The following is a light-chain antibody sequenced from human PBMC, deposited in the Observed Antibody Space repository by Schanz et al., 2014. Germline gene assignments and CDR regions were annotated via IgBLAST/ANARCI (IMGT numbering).Light chain of an antibody. V-gene: IGLV1-51*01. J-gene: IGLJ2*01. CDR3: GTWDTSLSAVV. CDR2: DNG. CDR1: SSNIGNNY. Sequence: QSVLTQPPSVSAAPGQKVTISCSGSSSNIGNNYVSWYQQLPGTAPKLLIYDNGKRPSGIPDRFSGSKSGTSATLGITGLQTGDEADYYCGTWDTSLSAVVFGGGTKLTV.